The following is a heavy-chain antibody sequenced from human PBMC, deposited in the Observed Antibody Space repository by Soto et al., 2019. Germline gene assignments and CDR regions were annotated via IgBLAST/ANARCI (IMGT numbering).Heavy chain of an antibody. CDR2: INPNSGGT. V-gene: IGHV1-2*02. CDR3: ARDTKIPANAIHDGR. Sequence: VEMVQSGAEVKKPGASVKVSCKASRYTFTDYFIHWVRQAPGQGLEWMGWINPNSGGTNYAQKFQGRVTMTRDTSITTVYMDVSRLRSDDTATYYCARDTKIPANAIHDGRWGQGTLVTVSS. D-gene: IGHD2-2*01. CDR1: RYTFTDYF. J-gene: IGHJ4*02.